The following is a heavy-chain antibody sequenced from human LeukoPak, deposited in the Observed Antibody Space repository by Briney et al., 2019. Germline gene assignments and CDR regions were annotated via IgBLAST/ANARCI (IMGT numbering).Heavy chain of an antibody. CDR1: GYTFTGYY. Sequence: ATVKISCKVSGYTFTGYYMHWVQQAPGKGLEWMGLVDPEDGETIYAEKFQGRVTITADTSTDTAYMELSSLRSEDTAVYYCARDGGYSYGYAYWGQGTLVTVSS. V-gene: IGHV1-69-2*01. CDR2: VDPEDGET. CDR3: ARDGGYSYGYAY. J-gene: IGHJ4*02. D-gene: IGHD5-18*01.